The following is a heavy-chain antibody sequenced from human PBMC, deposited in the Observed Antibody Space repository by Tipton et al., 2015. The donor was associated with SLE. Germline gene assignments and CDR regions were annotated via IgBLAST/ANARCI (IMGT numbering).Heavy chain of an antibody. CDR3: ARGRLYSPAAVNGYFDL. CDR2: IIPIFGTA. CDR1: GGTFSSYA. Sequence: QSGPEVKKPGSSVKVSCKASGGTFSSYAISWVRQAPGQGLERMGGIIPIFGTANYAQKFQGRVTITTDESTSTAYMELSSLRSEDTAVYYCARGRLYSPAAVNGYFDLWGRGTLVTVSS. V-gene: IGHV1-69*05. D-gene: IGHD6-13*01. J-gene: IGHJ2*01.